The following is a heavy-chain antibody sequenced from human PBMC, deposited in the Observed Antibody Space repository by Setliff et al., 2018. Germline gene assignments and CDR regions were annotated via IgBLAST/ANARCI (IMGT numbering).Heavy chain of an antibody. D-gene: IGHD1-26*01. CDR2: IIQGGNT. Sequence: PGGSLRLSCAAYSFTWVRQAPGKGLEFVSGIIQGGNTYYGDSVKGRFTMSRDNSKNTVYLQMNSLRGEDTALYYCARRGGTSGARAFDIWGQGTMVTGS. J-gene: IGHJ3*02. V-gene: IGHV3-53*01. CDR1: SFT. CDR3: ARRGGTSGARAFDI.